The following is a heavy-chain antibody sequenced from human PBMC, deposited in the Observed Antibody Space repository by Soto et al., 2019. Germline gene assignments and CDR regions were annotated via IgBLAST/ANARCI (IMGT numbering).Heavy chain of an antibody. D-gene: IGHD3-22*01. J-gene: IGHJ5*02. CDR2: ISYDGGNQ. V-gene: IGHV3-30-3*01. CDR3: ARGPMTQTSFIDR. Sequence: LRRSCEASGFTFRSYPMHWVRQAPGKGLEWVTVISYDGGNQYYADSVKGRFTISRDNSKDTLYLQMHSLRSDDTAVYFCARGPMTQTSFIDRWGQGPLVPVSS. CDR1: GFTFRSYP.